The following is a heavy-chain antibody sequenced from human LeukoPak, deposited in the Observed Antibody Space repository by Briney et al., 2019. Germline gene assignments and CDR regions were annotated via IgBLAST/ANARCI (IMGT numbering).Heavy chain of an antibody. CDR3: AKDPRYCSGGSCYRWFDP. Sequence: PGWSLPLSLPASGFTFSSHAMRWVGPAPGKGLEGVSAISDSGGSTYCADSVNGRFTISRDNSKSTLYLHMNCLRAEDTGVYYGAKDPRYCSGGSCYRWFDPWGQGTLVTVSS. J-gene: IGHJ5*02. V-gene: IGHV3-23*01. D-gene: IGHD2-15*01. CDR2: ISDSGGST. CDR1: GFTFSSHA.